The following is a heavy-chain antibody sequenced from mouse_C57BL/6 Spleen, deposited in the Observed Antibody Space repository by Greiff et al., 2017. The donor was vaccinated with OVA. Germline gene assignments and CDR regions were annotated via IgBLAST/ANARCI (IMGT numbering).Heavy chain of an antibody. CDR1: GFTFSDYG. D-gene: IGHD2-2*01. J-gene: IGHJ1*03. CDR3: ASWGNDVDFDV. CDR2: ISSGSSTI. Sequence: DVKLVESGGGLVKPGGSLKLSCAASGFTFSDYGMHWVRQAPEKGLEWVAYISSGSSTIYYADTVKGRFTISRDNAKNTLFLQMTSLRSEDTAMYYCASWGNDVDFDVWGTGTTVTVSS. V-gene: IGHV5-17*01.